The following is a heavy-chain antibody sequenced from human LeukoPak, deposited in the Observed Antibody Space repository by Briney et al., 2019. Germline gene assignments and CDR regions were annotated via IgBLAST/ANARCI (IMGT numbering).Heavy chain of an antibody. CDR2: IMPLFNTA. J-gene: IGHJ6*03. CDR1: GGTFSSYS. Sequence: GSSVKVSCKASGGTFSSYSITWVRQAPGQGLKWMGGIMPLFNTANYAQQFQGRVTITTDESTSTAYMELSSLRFEDTAMYYCARVDRYHYYLDVWGKGTTVTVSS. V-gene: IGHV1-69*05. CDR3: ARVDRYHYYLDV.